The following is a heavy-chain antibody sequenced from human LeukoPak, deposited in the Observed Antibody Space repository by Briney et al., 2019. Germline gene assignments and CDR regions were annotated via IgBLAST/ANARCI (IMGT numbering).Heavy chain of an antibody. CDR2: IYYSGST. CDR1: GGSISSYY. Sequence: SETLSLTCTVSGGSISSYYWRWIRQPPGKGLEWIGYIYYSGSTNYNPSLKSRVTISVDTSKNQFSLKLSSVTAADTAVYYCARDKELLLDYWGQGTLVTVSS. V-gene: IGHV4-59*01. D-gene: IGHD2-15*01. CDR3: ARDKELLLDY. J-gene: IGHJ4*02.